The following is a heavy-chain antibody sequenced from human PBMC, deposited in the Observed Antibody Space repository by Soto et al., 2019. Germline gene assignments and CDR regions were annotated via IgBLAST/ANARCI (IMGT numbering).Heavy chain of an antibody. CDR3: GSPGGGGGY. CDR2: IYSGGYT. CDR1: GFTVSNNY. V-gene: IGHV3-53*01. Sequence: EVQLVESGGGLIQPGGSLRLSCAVSGFTVSNNYMSWVRQAPGKGLEGVSVIYSGGYTAYGDSVKGRFTISRDNSTHTLFPKMHSAGAEDGAVFWRGSPGGGGGYWGQGTLVTVSS. J-gene: IGHJ4*02. D-gene: IGHD3-16*01.